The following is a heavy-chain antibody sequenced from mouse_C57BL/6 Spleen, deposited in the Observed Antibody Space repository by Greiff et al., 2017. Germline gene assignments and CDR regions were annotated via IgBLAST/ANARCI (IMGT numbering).Heavy chain of an antibody. CDR2: ISYDGSN. Sequence: ESGPGLVKPSQSLSLTCSVTGYSITSGYYWNWIRQFPGNKLEWMGYISYDGSNNYNPSLKNRISITRDTSKNQFFLKLNSVTTEDTATYYCAREGLRGFSPFAYWSQGTLVTVSA. CDR3: AREGLRGFSPFAY. CDR1: GYSITSGYY. V-gene: IGHV3-6*01. D-gene: IGHD2-4*01. J-gene: IGHJ3*01.